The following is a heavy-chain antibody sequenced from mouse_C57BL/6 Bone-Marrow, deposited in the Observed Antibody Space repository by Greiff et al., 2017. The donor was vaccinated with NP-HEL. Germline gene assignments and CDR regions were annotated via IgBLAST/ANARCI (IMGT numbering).Heavy chain of an antibody. Sequence: VQLQQSGPELVKPGASVKISCKASGYAFSSSWMNWVKQRPGKGLEWIGRIYPGDGDTNYNGKFKGKATLTADKSSSTAYMQLSSLTSEDSAVYFCASPTTVVAPYAMDYWGQGTSVTVSS. D-gene: IGHD1-1*01. CDR2: IYPGDGDT. CDR3: ASPTTVVAPYAMDY. J-gene: IGHJ4*01. CDR1: GYAFSSSW. V-gene: IGHV1-82*01.